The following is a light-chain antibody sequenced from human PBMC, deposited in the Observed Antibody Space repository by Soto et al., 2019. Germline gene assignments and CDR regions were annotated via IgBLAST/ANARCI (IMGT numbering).Light chain of an antibody. V-gene: IGKV3-20*01. CDR2: GAS. CDR1: QSLGSD. Sequence: EIVMTQSPGTLSLSPGDTATLSCRASQSLGSDLAWYQQKPGQAPRLLIFGASARPTGIPARISGSGSGTDFTLTISRLEPEDFAVYYCQQYGSSPRGTFGQGTKVDIK. CDR3: QQYGSSPRGT. J-gene: IGKJ1*01.